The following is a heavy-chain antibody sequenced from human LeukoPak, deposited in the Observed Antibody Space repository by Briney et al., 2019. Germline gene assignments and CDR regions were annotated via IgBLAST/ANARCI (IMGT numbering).Heavy chain of an antibody. CDR1: GFTFSSYW. D-gene: IGHD3-22*01. J-gene: IGHJ4*02. CDR3: ARSGGDYYDSSGPDY. Sequence: GGSLRLSCAASGFTFSSYWMSRVRQAPGKGLEWVANIKQDGSEKYYVDSVKGRFTISRDNAKNSLYLQMNSLRAEDTAVYYCARSGGDYYDSSGPDYWGQGTLVTVSS. CDR2: IKQDGSEK. V-gene: IGHV3-7*01.